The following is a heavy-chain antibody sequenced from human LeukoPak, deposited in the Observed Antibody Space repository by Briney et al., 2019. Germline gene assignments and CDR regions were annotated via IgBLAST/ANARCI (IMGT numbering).Heavy chain of an antibody. Sequence: SETLSLTCAVYGESFSGYYWNWIRQPPGKGLEWIGEINHSGSTNYNPSLKSRVTISVDKSKNQFSLKLSSVTAADTAVYYCARDLGAAADFDYWGQGTLVTVSS. V-gene: IGHV4-34*01. J-gene: IGHJ4*02. D-gene: IGHD6-13*01. CDR2: INHSGST. CDR3: ARDLGAAADFDY. CDR1: GESFSGYY.